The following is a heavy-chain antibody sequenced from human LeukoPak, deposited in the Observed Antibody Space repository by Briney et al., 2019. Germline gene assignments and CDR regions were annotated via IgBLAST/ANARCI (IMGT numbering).Heavy chain of an antibody. CDR3: AKDPNCGGDCR. J-gene: IGHJ4*02. V-gene: IGHV3-23*01. D-gene: IGHD2-21*02. CDR1: GFTFSSYA. Sequence: GGSLRLSCAASGFTFSSYAMSWVRQAPGKGLEWVSVISGSGGSTYYADSVKGRFTISRDNSKNTLYMQMNSLRAEDTAVYYCAKDPNCGGDCRWGQGTLVTVSS. CDR2: ISGSGGST.